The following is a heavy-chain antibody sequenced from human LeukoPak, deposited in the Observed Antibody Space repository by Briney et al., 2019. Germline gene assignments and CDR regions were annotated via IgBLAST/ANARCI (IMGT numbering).Heavy chain of an antibody. Sequence: PSETLSPTCSVSGGSISGSSYYWGWIRQPPGKGLEWIGNIYYRGSTYYNPSLKSRVIMSIDTPKNQFSLKVNSVTATDTAVYYCAKTVWSRLAAGLDCWGQGTLVTVSS. CDR2: IYYRGST. J-gene: IGHJ4*02. CDR3: AKTVWSRLAAGLDC. CDR1: GGSISGSSYY. V-gene: IGHV4-39*01. D-gene: IGHD2-21*02.